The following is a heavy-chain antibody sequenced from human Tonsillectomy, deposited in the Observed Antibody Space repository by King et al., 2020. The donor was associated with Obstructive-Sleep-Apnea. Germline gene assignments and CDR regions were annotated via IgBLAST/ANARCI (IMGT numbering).Heavy chain of an antibody. J-gene: IGHJ4*02. CDR3: TRGSAAAYFDY. V-gene: IGHV3-15*01. CDR2: ISTKTYGGST. CDR1: EFTFSNAW. Sequence: VQLVESGGGLVKAEGSLRLSCAASEFTFSNAWRSWVRQVPGKGLEGVGLISTKTYGGSTDYASPVKGRFIISRDDLKNTLYLQMNSLNIEDTAVYYCTRGSAAAYFDYWGQGTLVTVSS. D-gene: IGHD6-13*01.